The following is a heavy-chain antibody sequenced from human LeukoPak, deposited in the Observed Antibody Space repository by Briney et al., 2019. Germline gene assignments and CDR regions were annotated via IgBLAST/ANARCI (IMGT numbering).Heavy chain of an antibody. CDR3: AKDELLWFGELAGIPY. CDR2: ISGSGGGT. CDR1: GFTFSSYA. V-gene: IGHV3-23*01. J-gene: IGHJ4*02. Sequence: GGSLRLSCAASGFTFSSYAMSWVRQAPGKGLEWVSAISGSGGGTYYADSVKGRFTISRDNSKNTLYLQMNNLRAEDTAVYYCAKDELLWFGELAGIPYWGQGTLVTVSS. D-gene: IGHD3-10*01.